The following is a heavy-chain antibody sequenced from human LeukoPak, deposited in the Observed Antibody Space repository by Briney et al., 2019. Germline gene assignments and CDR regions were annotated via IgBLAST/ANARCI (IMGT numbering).Heavy chain of an antibody. Sequence: GGSLRLSCAASGFTVSSNYMSWVRQAPGKGLEWVSVIYSGGSTYYADSVKGRFTISRDNFKNTLYLQMNSLTAEDTAVYYCARDRDTSFDIWGQGTMVTVSS. D-gene: IGHD5-18*01. CDR1: GFTVSSNY. CDR3: ARDRDTSFDI. V-gene: IGHV3-53*01. J-gene: IGHJ3*02. CDR2: IYSGGST.